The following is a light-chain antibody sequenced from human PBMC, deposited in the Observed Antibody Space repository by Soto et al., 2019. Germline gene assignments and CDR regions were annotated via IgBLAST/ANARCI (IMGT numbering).Light chain of an antibody. V-gene: IGLV2-8*01. Sequence: QSALTQPASLSGSPGQSITISCTGTSSDVGGYDYVSWYQQHPGEAPKLIIYEVTKRPSGVPDRFSGSKSGNTASLTVSGLQAEDEADYHCASYAGGKNFYVFGTGTKVTVL. J-gene: IGLJ1*01. CDR3: ASYAGGKNFYV. CDR2: EVT. CDR1: SSDVGGYDY.